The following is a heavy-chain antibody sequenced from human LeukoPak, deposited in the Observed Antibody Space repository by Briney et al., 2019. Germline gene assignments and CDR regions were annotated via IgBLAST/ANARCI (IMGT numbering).Heavy chain of an antibody. Sequence: PGGSLRLSCAVSGLLFSDAWMSWVRQGPGKGLEWVSAISGSGGSTYYADSVKGRFTISRDNSKNTLYLQMNSLRAEDTAVYYCAKDLVDRREEAYWGQGTLVTVSS. J-gene: IGHJ4*02. CDR1: GLLFSDAW. CDR3: AKDLVDRREEAY. V-gene: IGHV3-23*01. CDR2: ISGSGGST. D-gene: IGHD3-9*01.